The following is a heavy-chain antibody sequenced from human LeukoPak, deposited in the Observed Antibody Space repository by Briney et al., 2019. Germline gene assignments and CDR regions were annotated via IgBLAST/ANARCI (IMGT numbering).Heavy chain of an antibody. CDR2: IKEDGSEK. CDR1: GFTFSNYW. V-gene: IGHV3-7*01. CDR3: ARWADDSGIYYIAS. D-gene: IGHD3-10*01. J-gene: IGHJ4*02. Sequence: GGSLRLSCAASGFTFSNYWMNWVRQTPGKGLEWVANIKEDGSEKYYVDSVKGRFTISRDNAKNSLFLQMNSLRAEDMGVYYCARWADDSGIYYIASWGQGSLVIVSS.